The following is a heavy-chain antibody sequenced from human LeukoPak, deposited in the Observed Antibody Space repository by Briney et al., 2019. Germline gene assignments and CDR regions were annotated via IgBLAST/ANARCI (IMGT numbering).Heavy chain of an antibody. D-gene: IGHD2-2*01. V-gene: IGHV3-66*02. CDR2: IYNIGTT. J-gene: IGHJ4*02. CDR1: GFTVSINY. CDR3: AGEGGSCSTLGCPLFN. Sequence: GGSLRLSCAASGFTVSINYMAWVRQAPGNGLEWVSVIYNIGTTFYADSVKGRFTISRDNSKNTLFLQMDSLRPEDSAVYYCAGEGGSCSTLGCPLFNWGQGTLVTVSS.